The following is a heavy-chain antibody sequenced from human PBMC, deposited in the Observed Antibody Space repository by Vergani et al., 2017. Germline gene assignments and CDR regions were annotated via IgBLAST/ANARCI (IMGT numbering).Heavy chain of an antibody. D-gene: IGHD4-11*01. V-gene: IGHV4-34*01. J-gene: IGHJ6*03. Sequence: QVQLQQWGGGLLKPSETLSLTCVVNGGSFTSYHWTWIRQSPGEGLEWVGDIDHTGRPDYNPSLKSRLTMSVDKSRNQFSLTLNSVTATDTAIYFCARVNTEKNAHLYSYFYRDVWAQGSAFPV. CDR2: IDHTGRP. CDR3: ARVNTEKNAHLYSYFYRDV. CDR1: GGSFTSYH.